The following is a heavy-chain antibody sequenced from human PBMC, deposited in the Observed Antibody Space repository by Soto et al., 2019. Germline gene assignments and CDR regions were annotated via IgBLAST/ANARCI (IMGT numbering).Heavy chain of an antibody. Sequence: GGALRVSCSASGFTFSSYPMGEVRQARARGLEWVSGISGSGERTYYVDSVKGRFTISRDNSKNTLYLQMNSLSAEDTAVYYCAKDPEQWLGWYYFEHWGQGNLVRVSS. D-gene: IGHD6-19*01. CDR2: ISGSGERT. V-gene: IGHV3-23*01. CDR1: GFTFSSYP. CDR3: AKDPEQWLGWYYFEH. J-gene: IGHJ4*02.